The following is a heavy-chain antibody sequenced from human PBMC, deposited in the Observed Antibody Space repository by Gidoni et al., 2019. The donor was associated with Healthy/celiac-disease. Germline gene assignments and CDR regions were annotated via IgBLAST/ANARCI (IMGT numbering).Heavy chain of an antibody. CDR1: GGSISSSSYY. CDR3: ARQLTISAAAGTFWFDP. D-gene: IGHD6-13*01. Sequence: QLQLQESGPGLVKPSETLSLTCTVSGGSISSSSYYWGWIRQPPGKGLEWIGSIYYSGSTYYNPSLKSRVTISVDTSKNQFSLKLSSVTAADTAVYYCARQLTISAAAGTFWFDPWGQGTLVTVSS. CDR2: IYYSGST. V-gene: IGHV4-39*01. J-gene: IGHJ5*02.